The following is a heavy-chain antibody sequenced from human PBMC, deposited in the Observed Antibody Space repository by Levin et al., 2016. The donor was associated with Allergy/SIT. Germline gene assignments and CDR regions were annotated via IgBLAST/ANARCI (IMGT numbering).Heavy chain of an antibody. J-gene: IGHJ4*02. CDR1: GFTFSTFW. D-gene: IGHD6-13*01. Sequence: GGSLRLSCAASGFTFSTFWMHWVRQAPGKGLEWVSRIIGDGSTTDYGDSVKGRFTISRDNAKNTLHLQMNSLRAEDTAVYYCVRDHPSEGQQLDSWGQGTLVIVSS. V-gene: IGHV3-74*01. CDR3: VRDHPSEGQQLDS. CDR2: IIGDGSTT.